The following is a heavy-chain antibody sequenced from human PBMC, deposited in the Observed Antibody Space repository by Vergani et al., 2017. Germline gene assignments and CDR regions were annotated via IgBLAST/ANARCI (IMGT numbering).Heavy chain of an antibody. CDR1: RYSFTSYW. J-gene: IGHJ5*02. V-gene: IGHV5-51*03. D-gene: IGHD3-22*01. CDR3: ARVGWSYYDSSGYYYAPGGWFDP. Sequence: EVQLVQSGAEVKKPGESLKISCKGSRYSFTSYWIGWVRQMPGKGLEWMGIIYPGDSDTNYSPSFQGHVTISADKSISTAYLQWSSLKASDTAMYYCARVGWSYYDSSGYYYAPGGWFDPWGQGTLVTVSS. CDR2: IYPGDSDT.